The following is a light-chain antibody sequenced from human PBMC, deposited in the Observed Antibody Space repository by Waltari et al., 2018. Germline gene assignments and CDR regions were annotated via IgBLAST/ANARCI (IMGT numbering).Light chain of an antibody. J-gene: IGKJ3*01. CDR2: RAS. CDR1: QRISTN. V-gene: IGKV3-15*01. Sequence: QRISTNLVWFQQKPGQAPRLLIYRASTRATGVPARFSGSGSGTEFTLTISSMQSEDFAVYYCQQYNNWPPLFTFGPGTKVDIK. CDR3: QQYNNWPPLFT.